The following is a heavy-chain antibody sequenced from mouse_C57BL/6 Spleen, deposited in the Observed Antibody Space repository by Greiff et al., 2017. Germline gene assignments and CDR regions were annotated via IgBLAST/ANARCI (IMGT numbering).Heavy chain of an antibody. V-gene: IGHV14-1*01. D-gene: IGHD2-5*01. CDR3: TRSYSNYGYFDV. Sequence: VQLQQSGAELVRPGASVKLSCTASGFNITDYYMHWVKQRPEQGLEWIGRIDPADGDTEYAPKFQGKDTMTADTSSNTAYLQLSSLTSEDSAVLYCTRSYSNYGYFDVWGTGTTVTVSS. CDR2: IDPADGDT. CDR1: GFNITDYY. J-gene: IGHJ1*03.